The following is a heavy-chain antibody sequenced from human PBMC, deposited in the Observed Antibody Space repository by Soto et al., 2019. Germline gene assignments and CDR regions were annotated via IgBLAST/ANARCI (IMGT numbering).Heavy chain of an antibody. D-gene: IGHD3-16*01. CDR2: IWYDGSNK. V-gene: IGHV3-33*01. J-gene: IGHJ6*03. CDR1: GFSLSSYG. CDR3: ARDGSPYTWGSYSLKYCMDV. Sequence: QVQLVESGGGVVQPGRSLRLSCAGSGFSLSSYGIHWVRQAPGKGLEWVAVIWYDGSNKYYSDSVKGRFIISRDNSKKTVSLQMNRLRAEDTALYYCARDGSPYTWGSYSLKYCMDVWGKGTTVIVSS.